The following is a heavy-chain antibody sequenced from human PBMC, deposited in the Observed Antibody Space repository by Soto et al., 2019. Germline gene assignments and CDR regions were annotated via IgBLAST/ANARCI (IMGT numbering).Heavy chain of an antibody. CDR1: GYTFTSYA. V-gene: IGHV1-3*01. D-gene: IGHD6-19*01. J-gene: IGHJ6*02. CDR3: ARALVLFRGYEGIAVAVNYYYGMDV. CDR2: INAGNGNT. Sequence: ASVKVSCKASGYTFTSYAMHWVRQAPGQRLEWMGWINAGNGNTKYSQKFQGRVTITRDTSASTANMELSSLRSEDTAVYYCARALVLFRGYEGIAVAVNYYYGMDVWGQGTTVTVSS.